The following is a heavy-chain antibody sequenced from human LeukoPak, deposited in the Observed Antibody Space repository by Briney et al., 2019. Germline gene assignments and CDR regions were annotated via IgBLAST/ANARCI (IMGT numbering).Heavy chain of an antibody. V-gene: IGHV1-2*02. D-gene: IGHD3-22*01. CDR1: GYTFTGYY. J-gene: IGHJ4*02. CDR3: AREVGYYDSSGYRD. CDR2: INPNSGGT. Sequence: ASVKVSCKASGYTFTGYYMHWVRQAPGQGLEWMGWINPNSGGTNYAQKFQGRVTMTRDTSISTAYMELSRLRSDDTAVYYCAREVGYYDSSGYRDWGQGTLVTVSS.